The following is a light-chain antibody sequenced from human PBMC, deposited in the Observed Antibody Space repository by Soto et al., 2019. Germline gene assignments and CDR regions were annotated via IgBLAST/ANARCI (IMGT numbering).Light chain of an antibody. V-gene: IGKV3-20*01. CDR1: QSGSSSY. CDR3: QQYDSSPRT. CDR2: RTS. Sequence: EMVLTQSPGTLSLSPGERATLSCRASQSGSSSYLAWYQQKPGQAPRLLIYRTSNRATGIPDRFSGSAPGTYFTLTISRLEPEEFAVYWLQQYDSSPRTFGQGTKVEIK. J-gene: IGKJ1*01.